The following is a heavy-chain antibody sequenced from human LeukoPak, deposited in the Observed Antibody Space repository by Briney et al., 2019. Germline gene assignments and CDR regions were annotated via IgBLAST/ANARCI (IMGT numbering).Heavy chain of an antibody. D-gene: IGHD3-22*01. J-gene: IGHJ4*02. CDR2: IKQDGSEK. Sequence: PGGSLRLSCAASGFTFSSYWMSWVRQAPGKGREWVANIKQDGSEKYYVDSVKGRFTISRDNAKNSLYLQMNSLRAEDTAVYYCARAPRYYYDSSGYRSPLDYWGQGTLVTVSS. CDR1: GFTFSSYW. CDR3: ARAPRYYYDSSGYRSPLDY. V-gene: IGHV3-7*01.